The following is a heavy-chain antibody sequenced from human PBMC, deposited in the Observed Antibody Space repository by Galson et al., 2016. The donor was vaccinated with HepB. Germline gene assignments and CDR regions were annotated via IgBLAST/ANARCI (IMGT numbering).Heavy chain of an antibody. CDR3: AREYKAEAFDI. CDR2: INSDGRSM. Sequence: SLRLSCAASGFTFSGYWMHWVRQAPGKGLVWVSYINSDGRSMTYADSVKGRFTISRDNVKNTLFLQINSLRAADTAMYYCAREYKAEAFDIWGHGTMVTVSS. CDR1: GFTFSGYW. D-gene: IGHD1-14*01. J-gene: IGHJ3*02. V-gene: IGHV3-74*03.